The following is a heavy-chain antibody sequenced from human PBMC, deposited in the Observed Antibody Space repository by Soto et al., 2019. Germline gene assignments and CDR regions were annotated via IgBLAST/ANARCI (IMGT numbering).Heavy chain of an antibody. V-gene: IGHV1-69*01. CDR1: GGSFREYA. CDR2: IIPMFGTP. CDR3: ARDSTAMVTTSFDY. J-gene: IGHJ4*02. Sequence: QVHLAQSGAEVKKPGSSVKVSCKLSGGSFREYAMSWVRQAPGQGLEWVGGIIPMFGTPIYAQKFQGRVTITADESTSSAYMELSSLTSEDTAVYYCARDSTAMVTTSFDYWGQGALVTVSS. D-gene: IGHD5-18*01.